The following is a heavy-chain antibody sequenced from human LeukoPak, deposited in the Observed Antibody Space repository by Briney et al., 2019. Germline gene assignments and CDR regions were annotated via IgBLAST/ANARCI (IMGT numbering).Heavy chain of an antibody. Sequence: SGPTLVNPTQTLTLTCTFSGFSLSTSGVGVGWIRQPPGKALEWLALIYWDDDKRYSPSLKSRLTITKATSKNQVVLTMTNMDPVDTATYYCARVNWGSNYWYFDLWGRGTLVTVSS. CDR3: ARVNWGSNYWYFDL. V-gene: IGHV2-5*02. CDR1: GFSLSTSGVG. CDR2: IYWDDDK. J-gene: IGHJ2*01. D-gene: IGHD7-27*01.